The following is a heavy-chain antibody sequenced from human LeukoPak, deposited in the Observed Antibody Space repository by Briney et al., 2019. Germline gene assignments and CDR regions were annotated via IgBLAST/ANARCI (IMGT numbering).Heavy chain of an antibody. CDR1: GGSISSYC. D-gene: IGHD2-2*01. CDR2: IYTSGST. V-gene: IGHV4-4*07. J-gene: IGHJ5*02. CDR3: ARGDIVVVPAVIRDSWFDP. Sequence: PSETLSLTCTVSGGSISSYCWSWIRQPAGKGLEWIGRIYTSGSTNYNPSLKSRVTMSVDTSKNQFSLKLSSVTAADTAVYYCARGDIVVVPAVIRDSWFDPWGQGTLVTVSS.